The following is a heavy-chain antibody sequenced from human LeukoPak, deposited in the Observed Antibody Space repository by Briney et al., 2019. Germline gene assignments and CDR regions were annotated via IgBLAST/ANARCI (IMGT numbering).Heavy chain of an antibody. Sequence: GGSLRVSCAASGFTFSSYSMNWVRQAPGKGLEWVSYIRSNSSNIYYADSVKGRFTISRDNAKNSLYLKMNSLRAEDTAVYYCARDIGVGYYFDYWGQGTLVTVSS. CDR1: GFTFSSYS. CDR3: ARDIGVGYYFDY. J-gene: IGHJ4*02. D-gene: IGHD6-19*01. CDR2: IRSNSSNI. V-gene: IGHV3-21*01.